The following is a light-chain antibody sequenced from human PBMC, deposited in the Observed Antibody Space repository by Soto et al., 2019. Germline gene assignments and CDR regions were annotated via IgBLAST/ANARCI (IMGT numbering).Light chain of an antibody. CDR2: DAS. J-gene: IGKJ1*01. CDR1: QSISSW. Sequence: DIRMTQSPSTLSASVGDRVTITCRASQSISSWLAWYQQKPGKAPKLLIYDASSLESGVPPRFSGSGSGTEFTLTISSLQPDDFATYYCQQYNSYPWTFGQGTKVEI. CDR3: QQYNSYPWT. V-gene: IGKV1-5*01.